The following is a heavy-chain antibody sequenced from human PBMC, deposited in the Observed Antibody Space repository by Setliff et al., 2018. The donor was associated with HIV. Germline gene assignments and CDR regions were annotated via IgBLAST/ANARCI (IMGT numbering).Heavy chain of an antibody. CDR1: GGTFSSYA. J-gene: IGHJ6*02. D-gene: IGHD6-6*01. CDR3: VRVTSSSTGYNYYYGMDV. Sequence: ASVKVSCKASGGTFSSYAISWVRQAPGQGLEWMGGIIPIFGTANYAQKFQGRVTITADESTTTAYMELSSLRSEDTAVYYCVRVTSSSTGYNYYYGMDVWGQGTKVTVSS. V-gene: IGHV1-69*13. CDR2: IIPIFGTA.